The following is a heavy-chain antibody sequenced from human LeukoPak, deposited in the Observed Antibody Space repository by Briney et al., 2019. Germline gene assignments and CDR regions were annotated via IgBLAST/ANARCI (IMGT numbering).Heavy chain of an antibody. J-gene: IGHJ3*02. Sequence: ASVKISCKASGGTFSSYAISWVRQAPGQGLEWMGRIIPMFGTANYAPKLQGRVTITTDESSSTAYMELSSLRSEDTAVYYCASRGGPLDGFDIWGQGTMVTVSS. CDR1: GGTFSSYA. D-gene: IGHD3-16*01. V-gene: IGHV1-69*05. CDR2: IIPMFGTA. CDR3: ASRGGPLDGFDI.